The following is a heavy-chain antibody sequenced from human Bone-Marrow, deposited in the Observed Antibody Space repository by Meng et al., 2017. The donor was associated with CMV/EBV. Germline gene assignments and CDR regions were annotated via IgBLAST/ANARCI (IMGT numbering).Heavy chain of an antibody. CDR3: ARGRAGDYGDLGAGVDS. D-gene: IGHD4-17*01. J-gene: IGHJ4*02. CDR2: MNPNSDNT. CDR1: GYTFTGYY. V-gene: IGHV1-8*03. Sequence: ASVKVSCKASGYTFTGYYMHWVRQATGQGLEWMGWMNPNSDNTAYAQKFQGRVTITRNTSLRTAYMELSSLRSEDTAVYYCARGRAGDYGDLGAGVDSWGQGTLVPVSS.